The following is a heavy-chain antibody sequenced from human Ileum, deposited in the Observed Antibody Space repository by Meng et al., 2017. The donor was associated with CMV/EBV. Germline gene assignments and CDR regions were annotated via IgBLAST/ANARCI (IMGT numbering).Heavy chain of an antibody. Sequence: QVQLQASGPGLVKPSPTLSLPCTASGGSITSGNYYWSWIRQPPGRGLEWIGYIYYSGSPYYKPSLKSRVTISLDTSKNQFSLNLRSVTATDSAVYYCVRQVVAASFDYWGQGALVTVSS. V-gene: IGHV4-30-4*08. CDR1: GGSITSGNYY. CDR2: IYYSGSP. J-gene: IGHJ4*02. D-gene: IGHD2-15*01. CDR3: VRQVVAASFDY.